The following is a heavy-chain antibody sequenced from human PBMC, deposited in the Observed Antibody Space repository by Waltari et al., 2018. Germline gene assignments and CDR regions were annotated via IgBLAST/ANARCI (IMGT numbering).Heavy chain of an antibody. D-gene: IGHD3-22*01. V-gene: IGHV4-38-2*01. J-gene: IGHJ3*02. CDR1: GYSISSGYY. Sequence: QVQLQESGPGLVKPSETLSLTCAVSGYSISSGYYWGWIRQPPGKGLEWIGSIYHSGSTYYNPSLKSRVTISVDTSKNQFSRKLSSVTAADTAVYYCARAADYYDSSGYSGAFDIWGQGTMVTVSS. CDR3: ARAADYYDSSGYSGAFDI. CDR2: IYHSGST.